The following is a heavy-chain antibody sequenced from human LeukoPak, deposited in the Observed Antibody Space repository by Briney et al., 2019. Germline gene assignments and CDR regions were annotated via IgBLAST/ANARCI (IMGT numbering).Heavy chain of an antibody. CDR2: ISARSKFT. Sequence: PGGSLRLSCTISGVTFSGYAMSWVRQAPGKGLEWVSAISARSKFTYYADSVKGRFTISRDNSKNTLFLQMNSLRAEDTAVYYCASDSSGYFDYWGQGTLVTVSS. V-gene: IGHV3-23*01. D-gene: IGHD3-22*01. CDR3: ASDSSGYFDY. J-gene: IGHJ4*02. CDR1: GVTFSGYA.